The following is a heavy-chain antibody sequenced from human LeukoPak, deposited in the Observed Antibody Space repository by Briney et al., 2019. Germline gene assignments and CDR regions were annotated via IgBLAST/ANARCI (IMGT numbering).Heavy chain of an antibody. CDR3: ARACGGDCLYGMDV. J-gene: IGHJ6*02. CDR1: GFTVSSNY. Sequence: PGGSLRLSCAASGFTVSSNYMSWVRQAPGKGLEWVSVIYSGGSTYYADSVKGRFTITRDNSKNTLYLQMNSLRAEDTAVYYCARACGGDCLYGMDVWGQGTLVTVSS. CDR2: IYSGGST. V-gene: IGHV3-66*02. D-gene: IGHD2-21*02.